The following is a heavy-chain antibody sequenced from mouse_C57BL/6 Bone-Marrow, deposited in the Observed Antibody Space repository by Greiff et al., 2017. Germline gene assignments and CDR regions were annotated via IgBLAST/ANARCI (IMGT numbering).Heavy chain of an antibody. CDR3: ARDLAVVGYFDY. CDR1: GFTFSDYY. D-gene: IGHD1-1*01. J-gene: IGHJ2*01. Sequence: EVKLQESEGGLVQPGSSMKLSCTASGFTFSDYYMAWVRQVPEKGLEWVANINYDGSSTYYLDSLKSRFIISRDNEKNILYLQMSSLKSEDTATYYCARDLAVVGYFDYGGQGTTLTVSS. CDR2: INYDGSST. V-gene: IGHV5-16*01.